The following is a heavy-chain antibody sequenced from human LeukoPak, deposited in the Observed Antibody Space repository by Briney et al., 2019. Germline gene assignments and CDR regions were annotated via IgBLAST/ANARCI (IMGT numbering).Heavy chain of an antibody. D-gene: IGHD1-1*01. CDR3: ARDRLEGGETFDS. V-gene: IGHV3-21*01. CDR2: ITGSSSYI. Sequence: GGSLRLSCAASGFSFRSYSMDWVRQASGKGLEWVSSITGSSSYISYADSVKGRFTISRDNAENSLFLQMNSLRPEDTAVYFCARDRLEGGETFDSWGRGTLVTVSS. J-gene: IGHJ4*02. CDR1: GFSFRSYS.